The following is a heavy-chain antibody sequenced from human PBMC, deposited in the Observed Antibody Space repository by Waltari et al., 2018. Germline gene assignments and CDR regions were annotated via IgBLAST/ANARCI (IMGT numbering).Heavy chain of an antibody. J-gene: IGHJ3*02. CDR2: LNPKRGDI. CDR3: ARDRAHSGRYPDAFDI. CDR1: GYFLSDTY. Sequence: QAQLVQSGAEVRKPGASVKVSCKASGYFLSDTYLHWGGQAPGQGLEWMGWLNPKRGDIKSSQKFQGRATRARHTSIGTVDMDVSSLRSDDTALYYCARDRAHSGRYPDAFDIWGQGTMVTVSS. V-gene: IGHV1-2*02. D-gene: IGHD1-26*01.